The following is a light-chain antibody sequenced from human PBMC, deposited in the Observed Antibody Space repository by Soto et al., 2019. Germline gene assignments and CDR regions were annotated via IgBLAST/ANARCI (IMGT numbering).Light chain of an antibody. V-gene: IGLV1-44*01. CDR3: AVWDDSLNAWV. CDR2: SND. Sequence: QSVLTQPPSASGTPGQSVTISCSGSTSNLGSNTVNWYQQLPGTAPKLLVYSNDQRPSGVPDRFSASKSGTSAFLAISGLQSEDEADYDCAVWDDSLNAWVFGGGTQLTVL. J-gene: IGLJ3*02. CDR1: TSNLGSNT.